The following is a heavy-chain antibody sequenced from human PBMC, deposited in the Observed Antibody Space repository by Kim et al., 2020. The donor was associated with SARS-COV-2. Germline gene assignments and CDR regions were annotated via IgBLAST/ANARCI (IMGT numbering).Heavy chain of an antibody. CDR2: IYYSGST. D-gene: IGHD6-13*01. Sequence: SETLSLTCTVSGGSISSYYWSWIRQPPGKGLEWIGYIYYSGSTNYNPSLKSRVTISVDTSKNQFSLKLSSVTAEDTAEYYCARGYSSSWFFDYWGKGTLV. J-gene: IGHJ4*02. V-gene: IGHV4-59*01. CDR1: GGSISSYY. CDR3: ARGYSSSWFFDY.